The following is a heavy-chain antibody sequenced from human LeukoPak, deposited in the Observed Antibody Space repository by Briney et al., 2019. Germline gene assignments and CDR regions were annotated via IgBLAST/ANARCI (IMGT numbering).Heavy chain of an antibody. Sequence: PGGSLRLSCAASGFTFSSYGMHWVRQAPGKGLEWVAVISYDGSNKYYADSVKGRFTISRDNSKNTLYLQMNSLRAEDTAVYYCAKGQRGTSHRVYYYYMDVWGKGTTVTVSS. J-gene: IGHJ6*03. CDR1: GFTFSSYG. D-gene: IGHD1-1*01. CDR2: ISYDGSNK. CDR3: AKGQRGTSHRVYYYYMDV. V-gene: IGHV3-30*18.